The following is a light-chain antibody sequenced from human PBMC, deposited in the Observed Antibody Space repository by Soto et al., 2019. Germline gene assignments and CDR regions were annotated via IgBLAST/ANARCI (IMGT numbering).Light chain of an antibody. Sequence: DIVMTQSPATLSVAPGERVTFSCRASQGVSRKVAWYQHKPGQAPRLLISGASTGATGIPARFSGSGSATEFTPTISSLQSEDCAIYYCQQYHTWPITFGGGTKVDIK. CDR3: QQYHTWPIT. J-gene: IGKJ4*01. CDR2: GAS. CDR1: QGVSRK. V-gene: IGKV3-15*01.